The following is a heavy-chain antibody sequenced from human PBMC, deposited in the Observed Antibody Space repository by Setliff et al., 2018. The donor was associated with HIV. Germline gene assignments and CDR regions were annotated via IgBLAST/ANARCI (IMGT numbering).Heavy chain of an antibody. D-gene: IGHD3-3*01. Sequence: SETLSLTCTVSGGSFTSRSYYWGWIRQPPGKGLEWIGSIFYSGVTYYNPSLKSRVTISVDTSKNQFSLNLTSVTAADTAVYYCARSKTFYDFWGGYYTHGAFKIWGLGTMVTVS. CDR1: GGSFTSRSYY. CDR2: IFYSGVT. CDR3: ARSKTFYDFWGGYYTHGAFKI. V-gene: IGHV4-39*01. J-gene: IGHJ3*02.